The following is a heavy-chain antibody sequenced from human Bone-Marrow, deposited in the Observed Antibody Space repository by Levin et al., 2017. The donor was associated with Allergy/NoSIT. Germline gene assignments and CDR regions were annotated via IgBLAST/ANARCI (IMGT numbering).Heavy chain of an antibody. CDR2: ISSSGTHT. V-gene: IGHV3-23*01. J-gene: IGHJ5*02. Sequence: GGSLRLSCAASGFTFSSHAMSWVRQAPGKGLDWVSSISSSGTHTYYADSVKGRFTISRDNSKNARYLQMNSLRAEDTALYYCAKADGSFCSGSTCHNWFDPWGQGTLVTVSS. CDR3: AKADGSFCSGSTCHNWFDP. D-gene: IGHD3-3*01. CDR1: GFTFSSHA.